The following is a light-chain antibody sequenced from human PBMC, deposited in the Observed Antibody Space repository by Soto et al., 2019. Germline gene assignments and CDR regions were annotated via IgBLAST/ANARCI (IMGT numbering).Light chain of an antibody. CDR1: QSISSW. CDR3: LQDIYYPWT. Sequence: ITQFPAAVASSVKEVVTITCLARQSISSWLSCYQQKPGKANKLLIYKASSLESGVPPRFSGSGSGTDFTLAISSLQPEDSATYYCLQDIYYPWTFGQGTKVDIK. CDR2: KAS. J-gene: IGKJ1*01. V-gene: IGKV1-5*03.